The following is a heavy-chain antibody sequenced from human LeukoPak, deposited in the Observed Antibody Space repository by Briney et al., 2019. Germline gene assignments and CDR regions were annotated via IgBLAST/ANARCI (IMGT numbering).Heavy chain of an antibody. V-gene: IGHV4-59*01. D-gene: IGHD6-13*01. J-gene: IGHJ6*02. CDR1: GGSLSSYY. CDR2: IYYSGST. Sequence: SETLSLTCTVSGGSLSSYYCSWIRQPPGKGMEWIGYIYYSGSTNYNPSLKSRVTISVDTSKNQFSLKLSSVTAADTAVYYCASGIAAEPVYVRYYGMDVWGQGTTVTVSS. CDR3: ASGIAAEPVYVRYYGMDV.